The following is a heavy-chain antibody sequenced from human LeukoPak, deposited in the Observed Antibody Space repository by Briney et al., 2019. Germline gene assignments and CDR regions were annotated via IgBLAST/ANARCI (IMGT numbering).Heavy chain of an antibody. V-gene: IGHV1-46*01. J-gene: IGHJ6*03. CDR1: GYTFTNYY. Sequence: ASVKVSCKASGYTFTNYYMHWVRQAPGQGLEWMGIIHPGGGSTNYPQKFQGRVTMTRDTSTSTIYMGLSSLRSEDTAVYYCARRNMERRHYHYYYMDVWGKGTTVTVSS. CDR3: ARRNMERRHYHYYYMDV. D-gene: IGHD1-1*01. CDR2: IHPGGGST.